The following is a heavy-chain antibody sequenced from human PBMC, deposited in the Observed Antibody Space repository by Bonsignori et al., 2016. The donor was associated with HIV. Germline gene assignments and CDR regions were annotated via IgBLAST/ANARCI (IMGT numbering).Heavy chain of an antibody. CDR3: VRPPVFQFLEWADFDV. CDR1: GFTFSNYY. D-gene: IGHD3-3*01. Sequence: GGSLRLSCAASGFTFSNYYMSWIRQAPGKGLEWVSYIDGSAGTIYYADSVRGRFTISRDNAKNSLYLQMNSLRAEDTAVYYCVRPPVFQFLEWADFDVWGRGTMVTVSS. CDR2: IDGSAGTI. J-gene: IGHJ3*01. V-gene: IGHV3-11*01.